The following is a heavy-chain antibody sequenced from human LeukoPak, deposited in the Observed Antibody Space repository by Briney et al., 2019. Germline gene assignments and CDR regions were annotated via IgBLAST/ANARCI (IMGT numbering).Heavy chain of an antibody. CDR1: GFTFSTYG. V-gene: IGHV3-33*06. D-gene: IGHD1-7*01. CDR3: AKDHIWNYEHVDY. CDR2: IWYDGSNK. Sequence: GGSLRLSCAASGFTFSTYGMHWVRQAPGKGLEWVAVIWYDGSNKFYADSVKGRFTISRDNSKKTLYLQMNSLRAEDTALYYCAKDHIWNYEHVDYWGQGTLVTVSS. J-gene: IGHJ4*02.